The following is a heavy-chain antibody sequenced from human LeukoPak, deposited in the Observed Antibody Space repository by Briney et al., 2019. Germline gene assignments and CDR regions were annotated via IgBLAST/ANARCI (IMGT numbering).Heavy chain of an antibody. V-gene: IGHV4-59*12. CDR1: GGSISSYY. D-gene: IGHD3-10*01. CDR2: IYYSGST. J-gene: IGHJ6*03. CDR3: ARSYYYGSGSIVAYYYMDV. Sequence: SETLSLTCSVSGGSISSYYWSWIRQPPGKGLEWIGYIYYSGSTNYNPSLKSRVTISLDTSKNQFSLKLSSVTAADTAVYYCARSYYYGSGSIVAYYYMDVWGKGTTVTVSS.